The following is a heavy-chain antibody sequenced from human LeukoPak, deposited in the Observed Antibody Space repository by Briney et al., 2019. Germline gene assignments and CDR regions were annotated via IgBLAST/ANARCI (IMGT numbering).Heavy chain of an antibody. CDR1: GGSISSGDYY. Sequence: PSETLSLTCTVSGGSISSGDYYWSWIRQPPGKGLEWIGEINHSGSTNYNPSLKSRVTISVDTSKNQFSLKLSSVTAADTAVYYCARGYYDSSGLGLDYWGQGTLVTVSS. CDR2: INHSGST. V-gene: IGHV4-39*07. CDR3: ARGYYDSSGLGLDY. J-gene: IGHJ4*02. D-gene: IGHD3-22*01.